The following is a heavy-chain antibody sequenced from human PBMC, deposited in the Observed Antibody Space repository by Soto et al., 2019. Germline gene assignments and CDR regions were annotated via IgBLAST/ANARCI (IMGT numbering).Heavy chain of an antibody. J-gene: IGHJ4*02. CDR1: GYTFTSYA. D-gene: IGHD1-26*01. CDR2: INAGNGNT. CDR3: ARGALLGATNPSNFDY. V-gene: IGHV1-3*01. Sequence: ASVKVSCKASGYTFTSYAMHWVRRAPGQRLEWMGWINAGNGNTKYSQKFQGRVTITRDTSASTAYMELSSLRSEDTAVYYCARGALLGATNPSNFDYWGQGTLVTVSS.